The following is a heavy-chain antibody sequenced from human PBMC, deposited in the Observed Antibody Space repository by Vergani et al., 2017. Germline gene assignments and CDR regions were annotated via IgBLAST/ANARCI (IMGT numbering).Heavy chain of an antibody. Sequence: DVQLVQSGGGLIQPGGSLRLSCVVSGFTFSKYWMSWVRQAPGKGLEWVANIKRDGSEENYGDSVRGRFTISRDNAKNTVFLQMNNLRADDAGVYYCVRTEYCTGIACNTRFDSWGQGALVTVSS. CDR1: GFTFSKYW. J-gene: IGHJ5*01. CDR3: VRTEYCTGIACNTRFDS. CDR2: IKRDGSEE. V-gene: IGHV3-7*01. D-gene: IGHD2-8*02.